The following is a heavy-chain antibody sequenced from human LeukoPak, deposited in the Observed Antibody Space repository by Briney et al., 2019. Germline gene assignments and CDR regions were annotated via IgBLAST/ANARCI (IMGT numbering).Heavy chain of an antibody. Sequence: PGRSLRLSCVASGFTLSGYGMHWVRQAPGKGLEWVALIWSDGSNENYIDSVKGRFTISRDNAKNTQYLQMNSLRVEDTALYYCARDNPNYYDSSGFVGENSMDVWGQGTTVTVSS. D-gene: IGHD3-22*01. CDR1: GFTLSGYG. CDR3: ARDNPNYYDSSGFVGENSMDV. CDR2: IWSDGSNE. V-gene: IGHV3-33*01. J-gene: IGHJ6*02.